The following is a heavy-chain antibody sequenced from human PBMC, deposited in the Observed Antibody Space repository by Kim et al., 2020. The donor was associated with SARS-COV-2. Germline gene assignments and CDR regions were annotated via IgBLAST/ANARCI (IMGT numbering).Heavy chain of an antibody. J-gene: IGHJ4*02. Sequence: GGSLRLSCAASGFTFSSYSMNWVRQAPGKGLEWVSSISSSSSYIYYADSVKGRFTISRDNAKNSLYLQMNSLRAEDTAVYYCARFTLSDPYYYGSGSHDYWGQGTLVTVSS. CDR2: ISSSSSYI. CDR1: GFTFSSYS. D-gene: IGHD3-10*01. V-gene: IGHV3-21*01. CDR3: ARFTLSDPYYYGSGSHDY.